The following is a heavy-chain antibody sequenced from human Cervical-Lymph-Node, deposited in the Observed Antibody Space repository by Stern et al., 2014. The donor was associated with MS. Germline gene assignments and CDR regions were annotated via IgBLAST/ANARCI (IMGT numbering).Heavy chain of an antibody. V-gene: IGHV3-9*01. CDR3: AKDGSSSLTGGAFDI. CDR1: GLPFDDYA. J-gene: IGHJ3*02. CDR2: ISWNSDNI. D-gene: IGHD6-13*01. Sequence: EVQLVESGGGLVQPGRSLGLSCAVSGLPFDDYAMHWVRQAPGKGLEWVSGISWNSDNIGYAESVKGRFTISRDNVKNSLYLQMNTLRPEDTAFYYCAKDGSSSLTGGAFDIWGQGTMVTVSS.